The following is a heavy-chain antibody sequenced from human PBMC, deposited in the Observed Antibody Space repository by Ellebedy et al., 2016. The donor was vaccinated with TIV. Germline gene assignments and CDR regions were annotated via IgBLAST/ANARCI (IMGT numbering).Heavy chain of an antibody. CDR3: ARAYSALFGDYADY. Sequence: GESLKISCAASGFTFSDYWMSWVRQAPGKGLEWVANIKQDGSEKYYGDSGKGRFTISRDNAKNSLYLQMDSLRAEDTAVYYCARAYSALFGDYADYWGQGTLVAVSS. CDR1: GFTFSDYW. J-gene: IGHJ4*02. CDR2: IKQDGSEK. D-gene: IGHD2-21*01. V-gene: IGHV3-7*01.